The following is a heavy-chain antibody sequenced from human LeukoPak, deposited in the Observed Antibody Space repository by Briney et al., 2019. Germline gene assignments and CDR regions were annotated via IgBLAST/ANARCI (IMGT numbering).Heavy chain of an antibody. J-gene: IGHJ4*02. V-gene: IGHV3-21*01. Sequence: GGSLRLSCAASGFTFSSYSMNWVRQAPGQGLEWVSFISSSSTYIWYADSVKGRSTISRDNAKNSLYLQMNSLRAEDTAVYYCASSPYVHWGQGTLVTVSS. CDR3: ASSPYVH. CDR1: GFTFSSYS. D-gene: IGHD3-16*01. CDR2: ISSSSTYI.